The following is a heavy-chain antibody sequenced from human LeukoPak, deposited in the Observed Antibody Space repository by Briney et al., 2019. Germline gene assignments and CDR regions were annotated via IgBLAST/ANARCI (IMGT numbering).Heavy chain of an antibody. CDR2: INHSGST. Sequence: SETLSLTCAVYGGSFSGYYWSWIRQPPGKGLEWIGEINHSGSTNYNPSLKSRVTISVDTSKNQFSLKLSSVTAADTAVYYCARGHCSSTSCYGPWFDPWGQGALVTVSS. J-gene: IGHJ5*02. CDR1: GGSFSGYY. D-gene: IGHD2-2*01. V-gene: IGHV4-34*01. CDR3: ARGHCSSTSCYGPWFDP.